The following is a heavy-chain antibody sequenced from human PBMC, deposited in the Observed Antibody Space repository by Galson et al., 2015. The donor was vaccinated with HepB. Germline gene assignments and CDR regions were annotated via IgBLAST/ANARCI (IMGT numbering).Heavy chain of an antibody. CDR3: AKDRTTMIVLGALI. D-gene: IGHD3-22*01. V-gene: IGHV3-23*01. Sequence: CATSGFTFSNYAMSWVRQAPGKGPEWVSAISGSGDITYYADSVKGRFTISRDNSKNTLYLQMNSLRAEDTAVYYCAKDRTTMIVLGALIWGQGILVTVSS. J-gene: IGHJ4*02. CDR1: GFTFSNYA. CDR2: ISGSGDIT.